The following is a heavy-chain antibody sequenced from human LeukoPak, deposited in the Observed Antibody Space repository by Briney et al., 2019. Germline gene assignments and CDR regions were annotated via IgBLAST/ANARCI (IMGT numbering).Heavy chain of an antibody. CDR3: ARDRSGYCSGGSCYSAGFFDY. V-gene: IGHV4-39*07. J-gene: IGHJ4*02. Sequence: SETLSLTCTVSGDSIGSSSYFWDWIRQPPGKGLEWIGSIYYSGSTYYNPSLKSRVTISVDTSKNQFSLKLSSVTAADTAVYYCARDRSGYCSGGSCYSAGFFDYWGQGTLVTVSS. CDR1: GDSIGSSSYF. CDR2: IYYSGST. D-gene: IGHD2-15*01.